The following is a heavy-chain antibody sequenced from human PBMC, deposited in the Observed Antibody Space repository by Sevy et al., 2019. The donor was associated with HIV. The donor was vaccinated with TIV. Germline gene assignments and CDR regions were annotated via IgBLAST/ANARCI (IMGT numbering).Heavy chain of an antibody. CDR2: ISGSGGST. J-gene: IGHJ1*01. Sequence: GGSLRLSCAASGFTFSSYAMSWVRQAPGKGLEWVSAISGSGGSTYYADSVKGRFTISRDNSKNTLYLQMNSLRAEDTAVYDCAKDIAAAGRAEYFQHWGQGTLVTVSS. V-gene: IGHV3-23*01. CDR3: AKDIAAAGRAEYFQH. D-gene: IGHD6-13*01. CDR1: GFTFSSYA.